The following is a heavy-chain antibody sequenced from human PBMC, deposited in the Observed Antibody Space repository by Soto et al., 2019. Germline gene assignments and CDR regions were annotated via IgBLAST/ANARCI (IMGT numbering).Heavy chain of an antibody. V-gene: IGHV1-69*01. CDR3: ARSQGSSTSLEIYYYYYYGMDV. Sequence: QVQLVQSGAEVEKPGSSVKVSCKASGGTFSSYAISWVRHAPGQGLEWMGGIIPISGTANYAQKFQGRVTITADESTSTAYMELSSLRSEDTAVYYCARSQGSSTSLEIYYYYYYGMDVWGQGTTVTVSS. CDR2: IIPISGTA. CDR1: GGTFSSYA. J-gene: IGHJ6*02. D-gene: IGHD2-2*01.